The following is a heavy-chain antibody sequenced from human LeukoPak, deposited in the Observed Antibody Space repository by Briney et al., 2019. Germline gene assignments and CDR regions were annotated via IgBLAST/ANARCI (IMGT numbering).Heavy chain of an antibody. CDR2: IYYSGST. J-gene: IGHJ6*02. Sequence: SETLSLTCTVSGGSISSSSYYWGWIRQPPGKGLEWIGYIYYSGSTNYNPSLKSRVTISVDTSKNQFSLKLSSVTAADTAVYYCARGWRGMDVWGQGTTVTVSS. V-gene: IGHV4-61*05. CDR3: ARGWRGMDV. CDR1: GGSISSSSYY. D-gene: IGHD2-15*01.